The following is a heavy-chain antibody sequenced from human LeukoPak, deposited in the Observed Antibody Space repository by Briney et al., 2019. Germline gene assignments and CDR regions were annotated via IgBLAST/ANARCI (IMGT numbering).Heavy chain of an antibody. CDR1: GYSISTSYY. V-gene: IGHV4-38-2*02. J-gene: IGHJ4*02. Sequence: PSETLSLTCTVSGYSISTSYYWGWIRQPPGKGLEWIGSIYHSGNTYYNPSLKSRVTISVDTSKNQFSLKLSSVTAADTAVYYCAMTGYYKFDYWGQGTLVTVSS. CDR3: AMTGYYKFDY. D-gene: IGHD3-9*01. CDR2: IYHSGNT.